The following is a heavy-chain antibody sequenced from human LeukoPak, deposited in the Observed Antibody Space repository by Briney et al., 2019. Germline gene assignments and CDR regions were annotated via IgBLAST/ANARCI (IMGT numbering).Heavy chain of an antibody. V-gene: IGHV3-7*01. CDR3: VKVAKYYYGSETYYFFEH. CDR1: GFTLRSYW. D-gene: IGHD3-10*01. CDR2: IKHDGSKK. J-gene: IGHJ4*02. Sequence: GGSLRLSCAASGFTLRSYWMSWVRQAPGKGLEWVANIKHDGSKKYYVDSVKGRFTISRDNAKNSLDLQMNSLRVEDTGIYYCVKVAKYYYGSETYYFFEHWGQGTPVTASS.